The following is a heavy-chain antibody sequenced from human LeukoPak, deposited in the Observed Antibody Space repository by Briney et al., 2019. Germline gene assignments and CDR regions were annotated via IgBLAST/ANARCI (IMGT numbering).Heavy chain of an antibody. J-gene: IGHJ4*02. CDR3: AREAGTATYFDY. CDR1: GGSISSYY. V-gene: IGHV4-4*07. CDR2: FYTSGST. D-gene: IGHD6-19*01. Sequence: SETLSLTCTVSGGSISSYYWNWIRQPAGKGLEWIGRFYTSGSTNYNPSLKSRVTMSVDTSKNQFSLKLNSVTAADTAVYYCAREAGTATYFDYWGQGTLVTVSS.